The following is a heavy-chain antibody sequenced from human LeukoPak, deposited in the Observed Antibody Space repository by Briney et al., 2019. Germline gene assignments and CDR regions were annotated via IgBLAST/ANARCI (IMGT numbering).Heavy chain of an antibody. Sequence: SETLSLTCTVSGGSISSYYWSWIRQPPGKGLEWIGYIYYSGSTNYNPSLKSRVTISVDTSKNQFSLELSSVTAADTAVYYCARGIESSTSWIDPWGQGTLVIVSS. CDR3: ARGIESSTSWIDP. J-gene: IGHJ5*02. V-gene: IGHV4-59*01. CDR2: IYYSGST. D-gene: IGHD2-2*01. CDR1: GGSISSYY.